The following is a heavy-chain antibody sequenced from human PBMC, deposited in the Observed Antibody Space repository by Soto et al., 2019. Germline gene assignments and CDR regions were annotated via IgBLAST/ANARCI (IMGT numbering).Heavy chain of an antibody. CDR3: ARSQRGRTAFTFDY. V-gene: IGHV4-4*02. Sequence: PSETLSLTCAVSGGSISSSNWWSWVRQPPGKGLEWIGEIYHSGSTNYNPSLKSRLSLSVDMSKNQFSLKLASVTAADTAVYFCARSQRGRTAFTFDYWGQGALVTVSS. CDR2: IYHSGST. J-gene: IGHJ4*02. CDR1: GGSISSSNW. D-gene: IGHD3-16*01.